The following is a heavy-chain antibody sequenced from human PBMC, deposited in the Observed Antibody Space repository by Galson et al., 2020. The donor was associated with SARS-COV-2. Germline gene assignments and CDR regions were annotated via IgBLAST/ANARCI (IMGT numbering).Heavy chain of an antibody. Sequence: ETSETLSLTCTVSGGSISSGGYYWSWIRQHPGKGLEWIGYIYYSGSTYYNPSLKSRVTISVDTSKNQFSLKLSSVTAADTAVYYCARDGGITMIVVVIGGFDIWGQGTMVTVSS. V-gene: IGHV4-31*03. CDR3: ARDGGITMIVVVIGGFDI. D-gene: IGHD3-22*01. J-gene: IGHJ3*02. CDR1: GGSISSGGYY. CDR2: IYYSGST.